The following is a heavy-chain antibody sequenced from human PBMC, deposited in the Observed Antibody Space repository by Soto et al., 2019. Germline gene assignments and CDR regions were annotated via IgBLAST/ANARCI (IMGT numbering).Heavy chain of an antibody. CDR3: ARSPRFPLAGYYYGMDV. CDR2: INPNSGGT. CDR1: GYTFTGYY. Sequence: ASVKVSCKASGYTFTGYYMHWVRQAPGQGLEWMGWINPNSGGTNYAQKFQGGVTMTRDTSISTAYMELSRLRSDDTAVYYCARSPRFPLAGYYYGMDVWGQGTTVTVSS. V-gene: IGHV1-2*02. J-gene: IGHJ6*02. D-gene: IGHD3-3*01.